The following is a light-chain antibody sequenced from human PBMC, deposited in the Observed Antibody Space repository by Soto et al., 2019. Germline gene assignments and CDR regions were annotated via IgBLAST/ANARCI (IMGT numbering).Light chain of an antibody. CDR2: KDS. CDR3: QSADSSGPYVV. Sequence: SSELTQPPSVSVSPGQTARITCSGAILVKQYSFWYQQRPGQAPVLVMYKDSQRPSGVPERFSGSSSGTTVALTISGVQAEDEADYFCQSADSSGPYVVFGGGTKLTVL. V-gene: IGLV3-25*02. J-gene: IGLJ2*01. CDR1: ILVKQY.